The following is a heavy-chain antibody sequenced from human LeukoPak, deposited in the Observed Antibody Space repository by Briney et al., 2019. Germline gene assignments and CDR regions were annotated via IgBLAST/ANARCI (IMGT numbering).Heavy chain of an antibody. D-gene: IGHD3-22*01. Sequence: SETLSLTCTVSGGSISSSSYYWGWIRQPPGKGLEWIGSIYYSGSTYYNTALKSRVTKSVDTSNNQFSLKLSSVTAADTAVYYCARITYYYDSPPDWGQGTLVTVSS. CDR3: ARITYYYDSPPD. J-gene: IGHJ4*02. CDR1: GGSISSSSYY. CDR2: IYYSGST. V-gene: IGHV4-39*01.